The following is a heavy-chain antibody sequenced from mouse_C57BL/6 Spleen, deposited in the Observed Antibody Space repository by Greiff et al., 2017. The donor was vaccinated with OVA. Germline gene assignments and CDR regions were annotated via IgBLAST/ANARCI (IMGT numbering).Heavy chain of an antibody. J-gene: IGHJ3*01. D-gene: IGHD5-1*01. V-gene: IGHV1-26*01. CDR2: INPNNGGT. Sequence: SGPELVKPGASVKISCKASGYTFTDYYMNWVKQSHGKSLEWIGDINPNNGGTSYNQKFKGKATLTVDKSSSTAYMELRSLTSEDSAVYYCARYLQGFAYWGQGTLVTVSA. CDR1: GYTFTDYY. CDR3: ARYLQGFAY.